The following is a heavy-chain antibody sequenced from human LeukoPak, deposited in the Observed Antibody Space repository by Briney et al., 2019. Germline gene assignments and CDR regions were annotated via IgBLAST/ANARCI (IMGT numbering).Heavy chain of an antibody. CDR2: NYYSGST. V-gene: IGHV4-39*01. D-gene: IGHD3-3*01. Sequence: SETLSLTCTVSGGSISSSSYYWGWIRQPPGKGLEWIGSNYYSGSTYYNPSLKSRVTISVDTSKNQFSLKLSSVTAADTAVYYCARLYYDFWSGYPYYFDYWGQGTLVTVSS. CDR3: ARLYYDFWSGYPYYFDY. J-gene: IGHJ4*02. CDR1: GGSISSSSYY.